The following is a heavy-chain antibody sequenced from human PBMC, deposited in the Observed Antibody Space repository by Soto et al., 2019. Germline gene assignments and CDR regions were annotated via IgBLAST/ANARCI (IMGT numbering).Heavy chain of an antibody. CDR1: GFTFSDHG. CDR2: INPRVDTL. CDR3: AREVWYRLDY. Sequence: XXSLRLACAASGFTFSDHGMRWIRQAPGKGLEWIAKINPRVDTLYYADSVKGRFTISRDNTKNSLYLQMNSLRADDTAVYYCAREVWYRLDYWGQGALVTVSS. D-gene: IGHD2-15*01. V-gene: IGHV3-11*01. J-gene: IGHJ4*02.